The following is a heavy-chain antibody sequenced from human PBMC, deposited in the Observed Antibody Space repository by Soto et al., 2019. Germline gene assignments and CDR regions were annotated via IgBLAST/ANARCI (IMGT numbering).Heavy chain of an antibody. V-gene: IGHV4-30-4*08. CDR1: GGSISRGDYY. Sequence: SETLSLTCTVSGGSISRGDYYWSWIRQPPGKGLEYIGYIYYSGSTYYNPSLKSRVTISIDTSKNQFSLKLSSVTAADTAVYYCARADAFDIWGQGTMVTVSS. CDR2: IYYSGST. CDR3: ARADAFDI. J-gene: IGHJ3*02.